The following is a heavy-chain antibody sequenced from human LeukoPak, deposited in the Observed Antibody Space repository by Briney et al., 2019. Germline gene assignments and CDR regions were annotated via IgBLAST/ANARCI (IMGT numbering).Heavy chain of an antibody. J-gene: IGHJ4*02. CDR2: ISGSGGST. CDR1: GFTFSSYA. CDR3: AKDYYYGSGSYYKGPIDY. D-gene: IGHD3-10*01. V-gene: IGHV3-23*01. Sequence: GGSLRLSCAASGFTFSSYAMSWVRQAPGKGLEWVSAISGSGGSTYYADSVKGRFTISRDNSKNTLYLQMNSLRAKDTAVYYCAKDYYYGSGSYYKGPIDYWGQGTLVTVSS.